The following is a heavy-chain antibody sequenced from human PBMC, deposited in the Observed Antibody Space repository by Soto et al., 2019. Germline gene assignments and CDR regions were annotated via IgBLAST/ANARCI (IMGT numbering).Heavy chain of an antibody. D-gene: IGHD6-19*01. Sequence: PGGSLRLCCAASGFTFSSFHMHWVRQAPGKGLEWVAVVSHDGRNTHYADSVKGRFTISRDSSKNTVSLEMTSLRAEDTAVYYCAKGGRQWLVTSDFNYWGQGALVTVSS. CDR3: AKGGRQWLVTSDFNY. CDR2: VSHDGRNT. CDR1: GFTFSSFH. V-gene: IGHV3-30*18. J-gene: IGHJ4*02.